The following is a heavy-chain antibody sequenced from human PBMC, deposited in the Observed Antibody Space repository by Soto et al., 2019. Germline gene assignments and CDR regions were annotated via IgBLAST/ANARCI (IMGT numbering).Heavy chain of an antibody. CDR2: INPSGGST. D-gene: IGHD6-13*01. CDR1: GYTFTSYY. CDR3: AMSPWIAALSDY. J-gene: IGHJ4*02. Sequence: ASVKVSCKASGYTFTSYYMHWVRQAPGQGLEWMGIINPSGGSTSYAQKFQGRVTMTRDTSTSTVYMELSSLRSEDTAVYYCAMSPWIAALSDYWGQGTLVTVSS. V-gene: IGHV1-46*03.